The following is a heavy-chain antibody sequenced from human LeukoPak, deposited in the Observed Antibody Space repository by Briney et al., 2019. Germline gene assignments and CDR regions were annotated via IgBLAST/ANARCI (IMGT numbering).Heavy chain of an antibody. D-gene: IGHD2/OR15-2a*01. V-gene: IGHV4-30-4*01. CDR2: IYYSGST. J-gene: IGHJ6*02. CDR3: ARDKEVLWLSYGMDV. Sequence: SQTLSLTCTVSGGSISSGDYYWSWIRQPPGKGLEWIVYIYYSGSTYYNPSLKSRVTISVDTSKNQFSLKLGSVTAADTAVYYCARDKEVLWLSYGMDVWGQGTTVTVSS. CDR1: GGSISSGDYY.